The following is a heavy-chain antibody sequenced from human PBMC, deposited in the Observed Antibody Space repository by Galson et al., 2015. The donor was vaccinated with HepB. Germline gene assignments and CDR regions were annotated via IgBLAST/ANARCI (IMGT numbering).Heavy chain of an antibody. CDR3: AREGLRHGAIDI. Sequence: SLRLSCAASGFTFSDYYMNWMRQAPGKGLEWVSYITSSSLFTEYADSVKGRVTISRDNGAYSLFLQMNSLRPEDTAVYYCAREGLRHGAIDIWGQGTMVTVSP. V-gene: IGHV3-11*06. CDR2: ITSSSLFT. J-gene: IGHJ3*02. CDR1: GFTFSDYY. D-gene: IGHD3/OR15-3a*01.